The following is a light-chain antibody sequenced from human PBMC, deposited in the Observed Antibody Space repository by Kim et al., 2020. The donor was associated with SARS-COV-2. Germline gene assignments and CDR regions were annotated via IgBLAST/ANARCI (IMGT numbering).Light chain of an antibody. CDR3: QVWDRTRVV. CDR1: YLTTRR. Sequence: SYELTQPPSVSLAPGQTATLTCGGDYLTTRRVHWYQQKPGQAPVLVISDDTDRPSGIPERFSGSKSDNTATVTISGVEAEDEAVYFCQVWDRTRVVFGGGTKLTVL. J-gene: IGLJ2*01. V-gene: IGLV3-21*02. CDR2: DDT.